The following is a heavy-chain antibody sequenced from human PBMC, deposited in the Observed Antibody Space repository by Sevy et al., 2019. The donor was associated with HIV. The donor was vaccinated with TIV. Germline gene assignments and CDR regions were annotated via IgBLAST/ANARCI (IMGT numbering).Heavy chain of an antibody. D-gene: IGHD3-22*01. Sequence: GGSLRLSCAASSGFTFSSYWISWVRQAPGKGLEWVANIKQDGSVKHHVDSVRGRFTISRDNAKNSLYLQMNRLRVEDTAVYYCARGTYYYDSTGYYHDVFDVWGQGTMVTVSS. CDR2: IKQDGSVK. CDR1: SGFTFSSYW. V-gene: IGHV3-7*03. CDR3: ARGTYYYDSTGYYHDVFDV. J-gene: IGHJ3*01.